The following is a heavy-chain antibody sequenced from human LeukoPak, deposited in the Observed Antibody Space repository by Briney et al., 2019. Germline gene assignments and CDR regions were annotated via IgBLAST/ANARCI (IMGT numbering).Heavy chain of an antibody. CDR1: GITLSNYY. CDR3: AKRGVVIRVILVGFQKQAYYFDS. CDR2: ISDSGGST. J-gene: IGHJ4*02. D-gene: IGHD3-10*01. V-gene: IGHV3-23*01. Sequence: GASLRLSCTVSGITLSNYYMSWVRQAPGQGLEWVAGISDSGGSTNYADSVKGRLTISRDNAKNTLYLQMNSLIAEATAAYFCAKRGVVIRVILVGFQKQAYYFDSWGQGALVTVSS.